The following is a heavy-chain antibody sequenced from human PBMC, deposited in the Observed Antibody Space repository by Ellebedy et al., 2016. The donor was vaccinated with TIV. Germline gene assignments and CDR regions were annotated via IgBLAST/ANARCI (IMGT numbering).Heavy chain of an antibody. D-gene: IGHD6-19*01. CDR3: ATLAVAGTGGFDY. CDR1: GFTFSNYP. V-gene: IGHV3-30-3*01. J-gene: IGHJ4*02. Sequence: GESLKISCAASGFTFSNYPMHWVRQAPGKGLEWVAVISYDGSNKYYADSVKGRFTISRDNSKNTLYVQMNSLRAEDTAVYYCATLAVAGTGGFDYWGQGTLVTVSS. CDR2: ISYDGSNK.